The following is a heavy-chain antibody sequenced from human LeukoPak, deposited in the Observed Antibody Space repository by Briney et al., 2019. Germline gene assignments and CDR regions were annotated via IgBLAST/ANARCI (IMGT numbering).Heavy chain of an antibody. CDR2: IYYSGST. CDR1: GGSISSHY. V-gene: IGHV4-59*11. D-gene: IGHD5-18*01. J-gene: IGHJ6*03. CDR3: ARAADTAMDRDYYYYYYMDV. Sequence: SETLSLTCTVSGGSISSHYWSWIRQPPGKGLEWIGHIYYSGSTNYNPSLKSRVTISVDTSKNQFSLKLSSVTAADTAVYYCARAADTAMDRDYYYYYYMDVWGKGTTVTVSS.